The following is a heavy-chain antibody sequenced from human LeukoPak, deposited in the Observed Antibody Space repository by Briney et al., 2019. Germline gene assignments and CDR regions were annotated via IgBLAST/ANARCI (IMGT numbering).Heavy chain of an antibody. D-gene: IGHD3-10*01. CDR2: IYTTGST. CDR3: ARLPMVRGVIIKRYNTYYFDY. Sequence: PSQTLSLTCTVSGGSISSGSYYWSWIRQPAGKGLEWIGRIYTTGSTNYNPSLKSRLTISVDTSKNQFSLKLRSVTAADTAVYYCARLPMVRGVIIKRYNTYYFDYWGQGTLVTVSS. J-gene: IGHJ4*02. CDR1: GGSISSGSYY. V-gene: IGHV4-61*02.